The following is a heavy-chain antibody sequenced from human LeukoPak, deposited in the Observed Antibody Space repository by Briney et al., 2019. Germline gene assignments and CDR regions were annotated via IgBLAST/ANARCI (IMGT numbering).Heavy chain of an antibody. V-gene: IGHV1-18*01. CDR2: ISPFNGNT. CDR1: GYTFTSYG. CDR3: AREKDAFCSD. D-gene: IGHD2-15*01. Sequence: ASVKVSCKASGYTFTSYGINWVRQPPAQGLEWMGWISPFNGNTNYAQKVQGRVTMTTDTSTPTAYMELRNLRSDDTAVFYCAREKDAFCSDWGQGTLVTVSS. J-gene: IGHJ4*02.